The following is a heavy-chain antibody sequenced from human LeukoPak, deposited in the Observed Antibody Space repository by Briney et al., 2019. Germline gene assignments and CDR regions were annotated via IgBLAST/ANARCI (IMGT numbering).Heavy chain of an antibody. Sequence: GGSLRLSCAASGFTFSSYAMSWVRQAPGKGLEWVSAISGSGGSTYYADSVKGRFTISRDNSKSTLFLQMDSLRAEDTAVYYCAKVTSPYYDILTGYPRGYYYYYMDVWGKGTTVTVSS. CDR2: ISGSGGST. V-gene: IGHV3-23*01. J-gene: IGHJ6*03. D-gene: IGHD3-9*01. CDR1: GFTFSSYA. CDR3: AKVTSPYYDILTGYPRGYYYYYMDV.